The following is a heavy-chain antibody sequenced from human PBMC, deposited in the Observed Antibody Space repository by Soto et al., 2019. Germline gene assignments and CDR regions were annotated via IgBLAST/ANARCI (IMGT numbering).Heavy chain of an antibody. CDR3: VKDKGAAAGFDY. Sequence: QVHLVESGGGVVQPGRSLRLSCAASGFTFSNNGMHWVRQAPGKGLEWMGVISYEGSEKYYAGSVKGRFTISRDNSKNTLYLQMDTLRAWDTAIYYCVKDKGAAAGFDYWGQGILVTVSS. CDR2: ISYEGSEK. J-gene: IGHJ4*02. V-gene: IGHV3-30*18. CDR1: GFTFSNNG. D-gene: IGHD6-13*01.